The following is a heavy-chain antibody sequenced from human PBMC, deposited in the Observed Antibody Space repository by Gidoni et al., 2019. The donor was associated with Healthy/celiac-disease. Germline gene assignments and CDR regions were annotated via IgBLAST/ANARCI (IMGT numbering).Heavy chain of an antibody. V-gene: IGHV5-51*03. Sequence: EVQLVQSGAEVKKPGEYLTISCKGSGYSFTSYWIGWVRQLPGKGLEWMGIIYPGDSDTRYSPSFQGQVTISADKSISTAYLQWSSLKASDTAMYYCASQSIAAPRGLGDAFDIWGQGTMVTVSS. D-gene: IGHD6-6*01. CDR2: IYPGDSDT. CDR3: ASQSIAAPRGLGDAFDI. CDR1: GYSFTSYW. J-gene: IGHJ3*02.